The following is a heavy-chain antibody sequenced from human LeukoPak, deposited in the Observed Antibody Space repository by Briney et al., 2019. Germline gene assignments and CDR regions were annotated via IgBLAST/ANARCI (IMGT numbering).Heavy chain of an antibody. V-gene: IGHV1-8*01. CDR3: ARDRATVVDAFDI. Sequence: GASVKVSCKASGYTFTSYDINWVRQATGQGLEWMGWMNPNSGNTGYARKFQGRVTMTRNTSISTAYMELSSLRSEDTAVYYCARDRATVVDAFDIWGQGTMVTVSS. J-gene: IGHJ3*02. CDR2: MNPNSGNT. CDR1: GYTFTSYD. D-gene: IGHD4-23*01.